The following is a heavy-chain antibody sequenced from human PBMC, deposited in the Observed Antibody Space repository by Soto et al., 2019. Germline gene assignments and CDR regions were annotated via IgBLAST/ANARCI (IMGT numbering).Heavy chain of an antibody. Sequence: ASVKVSCKASGYSFTDYSIQWMRQAPGQRPEWVGWINIGTGVTQISQRFQGRVNLSRDTSATTAYMELDSLRYEGTAVYYCARCHYQLFRVDHWGQGTLVTVSS. CDR3: ARCHYQLFRVDH. CDR2: INIGTGVT. D-gene: IGHD3-10*01. V-gene: IGHV1-3*04. J-gene: IGHJ4*01. CDR1: GYSFTDYS.